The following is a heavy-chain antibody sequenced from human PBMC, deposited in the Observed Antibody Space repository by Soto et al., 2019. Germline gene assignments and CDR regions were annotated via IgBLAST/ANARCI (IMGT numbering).Heavy chain of an antibody. CDR2: ISYDGNNT. J-gene: IGHJ6*02. Sequence: QVQLVESGGGVVQPGWSLRLSCAASGFSISDYGMEWVRQAPGKGPEWVALISYDGNNTYYADSVKGRFTISRDNSKDTLFLQMTGLRAEDTAVYYCAKGAGDRLSLGMDVWGQGTTVTVSS. CDR1: GFSISDYG. V-gene: IGHV3-30*18. D-gene: IGHD1-26*01. CDR3: AKGAGDRLSLGMDV.